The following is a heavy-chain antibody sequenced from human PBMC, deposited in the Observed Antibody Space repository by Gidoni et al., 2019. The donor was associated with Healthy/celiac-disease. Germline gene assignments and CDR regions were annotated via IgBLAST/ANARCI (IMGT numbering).Heavy chain of an antibody. CDR1: GGPFSSYA. CDR2: IIPLFGTA. J-gene: IGHJ6*02. Sequence: QVQLVQSGAEVNKPGSSVKVSCKASGGPFSSYAISWVRQAPGQGLEWMGGIIPLFGTANYAQKFQGRVTITADESTSTAYMELSSLRSEDTAVYYCARVWGLDYYYGMDVWGQGTTVTVSS. V-gene: IGHV1-69*01. D-gene: IGHD3-16*01. CDR3: ARVWGLDYYYGMDV.